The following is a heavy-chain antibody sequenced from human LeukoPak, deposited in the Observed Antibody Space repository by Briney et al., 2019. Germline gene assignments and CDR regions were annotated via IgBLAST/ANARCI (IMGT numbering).Heavy chain of an antibody. CDR3: ARRQQTGGDNGLHNWFDP. CDR1: DGSSSSSS. V-gene: IGHV4-59*08. D-gene: IGHD5-24*01. J-gene: IGHJ5*02. Sequence: PSETLSLTCTVSDGSSSSSSWNWIRQPPGKGLEWIGYIYYSGSTKYNPSLERRVTISVDTSKNQISLNMRSVTAADTAIYYCARRQQTGGDNGLHNWFDPWGQGILVTVSS. CDR2: IYYSGST.